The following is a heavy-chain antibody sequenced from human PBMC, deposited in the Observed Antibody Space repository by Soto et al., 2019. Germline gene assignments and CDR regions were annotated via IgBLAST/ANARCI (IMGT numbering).Heavy chain of an antibody. CDR1: GFTFSSYG. CDR3: AKDLGSWGDIVAIGHFDY. J-gene: IGHJ4*02. V-gene: IGHV3-30*18. D-gene: IGHD5-12*01. Sequence: GRSLRLSCAASGFTFSSYGMHWVRQAPGKGLEWVAVISYDGSNKYYADSVKGRFTISRDNSKNTLYLQMNSLRAEDTAVYYCAKDLGSWGDIVAIGHFDYWGQGTLVTVSS. CDR2: ISYDGSNK.